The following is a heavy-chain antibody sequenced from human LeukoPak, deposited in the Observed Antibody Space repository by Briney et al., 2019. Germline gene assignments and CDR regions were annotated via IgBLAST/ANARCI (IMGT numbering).Heavy chain of an antibody. CDR1: GFTFSSYS. CDR3: AKDSSPGIRVTGSFDY. V-gene: IGHV3-23*01. CDR2: ISGSGGSP. D-gene: IGHD6-19*01. Sequence: PGGSLRLSCAASGFTFSSYSMSWVRQAPGKGPEWVSAISGSGGSPYYADFVKGRFTISRDNSKNTLYLQMNSLRAEDTAIYYCAKDSSPGIRVTGSFDYWGQGTLVTVSS. J-gene: IGHJ4*02.